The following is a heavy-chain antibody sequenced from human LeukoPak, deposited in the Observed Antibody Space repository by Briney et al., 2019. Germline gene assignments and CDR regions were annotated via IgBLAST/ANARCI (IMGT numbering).Heavy chain of an antibody. CDR2: IIPIFGTA. J-gene: IGHJ4*02. CDR1: GGTFSSYA. V-gene: IGHV1-69*05. D-gene: IGHD3-9*01. CDR3: ARDSGYYDILTGYPLPVGYFDY. Sequence: SVKVSCKASGGTFSSYAISWVRQAPGQGLEWMGGIIPIFGTANYAQKFQARVTITTDESTSTAYMELSSLRSEDTAVYYCARDSGYYDILTGYPLPVGYFDYWGQGTLVTVSS.